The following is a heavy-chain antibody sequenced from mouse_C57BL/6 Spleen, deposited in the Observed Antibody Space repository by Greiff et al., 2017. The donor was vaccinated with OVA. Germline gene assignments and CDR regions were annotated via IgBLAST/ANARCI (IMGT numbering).Heavy chain of an antibody. D-gene: IGHD2-5*01. CDR3: ARRYSNYYFDY. V-gene: IGHV1-50*01. CDR2: IDPSDSYT. CDR1: GYTFTSYW. Sequence: QVQLQQPGAELVKPGASVKLSCKASGYTFTSYWMQWVKQRPGQGLEWIGEIDPSDSYTNYNQKFKGKATLTVDTSSSTAYMQLSSLTSEDSAVYYCARRYSNYYFDYWGQGTTLTVSS. J-gene: IGHJ2*01.